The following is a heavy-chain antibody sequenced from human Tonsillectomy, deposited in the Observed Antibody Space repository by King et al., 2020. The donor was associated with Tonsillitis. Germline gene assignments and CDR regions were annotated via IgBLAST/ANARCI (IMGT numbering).Heavy chain of an antibody. D-gene: IGHD1-26*01. CDR2: IGDTTT. J-gene: IGHJ1*01. V-gene: IGHV3-21*01. CDR1: EFIFSFYV. CDR3: AKFVGATKLSVF. Sequence: VQLVESGGGLVKPGGSLRLSCAASEFIFSFYVMNWVRQVPGKGLEWVSSIGDTTTYYADSVKGRFTISRDNANSSLYLQMNRLRAEDSGIYYCAKFVGATKLSVFWGHGTLVTVSS.